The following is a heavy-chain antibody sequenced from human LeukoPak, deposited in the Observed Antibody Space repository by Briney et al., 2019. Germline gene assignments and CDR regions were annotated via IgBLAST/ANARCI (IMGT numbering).Heavy chain of an antibody. CDR3: ARAIYCSGGSCYLGKYYYYYMDV. V-gene: IGHV4-30-4*08. J-gene: IGHJ6*03. CDR1: GGSISSGDYY. Sequence: SETLSLTCTVSGGSISSGDYYWSWIRQPPGKGLEWIGYIYYSGSTYYHPSLKSRVTIKVDTSKNQFSLKLSSVTAADTAVYYCARAIYCSGGSCYLGKYYYYYMDVWGKGTTVTVSS. CDR2: IYYSGST. D-gene: IGHD2-15*01.